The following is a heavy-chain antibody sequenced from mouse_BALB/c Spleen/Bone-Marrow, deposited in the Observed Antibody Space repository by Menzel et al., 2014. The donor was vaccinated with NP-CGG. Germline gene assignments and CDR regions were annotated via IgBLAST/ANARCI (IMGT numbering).Heavy chain of an antibody. CDR3: ARVITTGYYGMDY. V-gene: IGHV1S137*01. Sequence: QVHVKQSGAELVRPGVSVKISCKGSGYTFTDYTMHWVKQSHAKSLEWIGVISTYYGDASYNQKFKGEATMTVDKSSSTAYMELARLTSEDSAIYYCARVITTGYYGMDYWGQGTSVTVSS. J-gene: IGHJ4*01. CDR2: ISTYYGDA. CDR1: GYTFTDYT. D-gene: IGHD2-4*01.